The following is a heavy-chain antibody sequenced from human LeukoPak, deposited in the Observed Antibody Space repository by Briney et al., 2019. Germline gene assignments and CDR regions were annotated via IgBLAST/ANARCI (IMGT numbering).Heavy chain of an antibody. Sequence: GGSLRLSCAASGFTFSSYSMNWVRQAPGKGLEWVSYISSSSSTIYYADSVKGRFTISRDNAKNSLYLQMNSLRAEDTAVYYCARDWELLGYWGQGTLVTVSS. CDR2: ISSSSSTI. D-gene: IGHD1-26*01. CDR3: ARDWELLGY. V-gene: IGHV3-48*01. CDR1: GFTFSSYS. J-gene: IGHJ4*02.